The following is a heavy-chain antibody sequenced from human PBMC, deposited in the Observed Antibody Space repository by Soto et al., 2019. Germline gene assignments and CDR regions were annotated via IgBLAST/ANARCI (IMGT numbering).Heavy chain of an antibody. D-gene: IGHD4-17*01. J-gene: IGHJ6*02. CDR3: ATSYGDSYYYYYGMDV. CDR1: GFTFSSYG. CDR2: ISYDGSNK. Sequence: PGGSLRLSCAASGFTFSSYGMHWVRQAPGKGLEWVAVISYDGSNKYYADSVKGRFTISRDNSKNTLYLQMNSLRAEDTAVYYCATSYGDSYYYYYGMDVWGQGTTVTVSS. V-gene: IGHV3-30*03.